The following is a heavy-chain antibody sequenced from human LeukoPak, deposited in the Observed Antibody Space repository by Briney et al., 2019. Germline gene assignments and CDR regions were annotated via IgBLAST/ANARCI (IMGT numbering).Heavy chain of an antibody. J-gene: IGHJ4*02. D-gene: IGHD3-10*01. V-gene: IGHV4-38-2*02. CDR1: GYSISSGYY. CDR3: ARGAITMATGLTDY. CDR2: IYHSGST. Sequence: SETLSLTCTVSGYSISSGYYWGWIRQPPGKGLEWIGGIYHSGSTSYNPSLKSRVTISVDTSKNQFSLKLSSVTAADTAVYYCARGAITMATGLTDYWGQGTLVTVSS.